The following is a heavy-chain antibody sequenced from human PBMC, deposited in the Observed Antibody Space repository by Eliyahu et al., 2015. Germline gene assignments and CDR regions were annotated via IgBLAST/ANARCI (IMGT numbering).Heavy chain of an antibody. Sequence: EVQLXESXXGLVKPGRSLRLSCPAAGFXXGXYXXSWFRQAPGKGLEWVGFIRSKAYGGTTEYAASVKGRFTISRDDSKSIAYLQMNSLKTEDTAVYYCTRVRYCSSTSCSHFDYWGQGTLVTVSS. CDR3: TRVRYCSSTSCSHFDY. CDR1: GFXXGXYX. CDR2: IRSKAYGGTT. J-gene: IGHJ4*02. D-gene: IGHD2-2*01. V-gene: IGHV3-49*05.